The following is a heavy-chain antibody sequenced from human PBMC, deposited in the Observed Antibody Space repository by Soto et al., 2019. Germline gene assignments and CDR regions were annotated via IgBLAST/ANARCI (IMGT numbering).Heavy chain of an antibody. V-gene: IGHV3-30-3*01. CDR2: ISDDGSNK. Sequence: QVQLVESGGGVVQPGRSLRLSCAASGFTFSSYAMPWVRQAPGKGLEWVAVISDDGSNKYYADSVKGRLTISRDNSKNTLYVEMNNLRAEDTDVYYCAREPGVIRPYWGQGTLVTVSS. CDR3: AREPGVIRPY. D-gene: IGHD3-10*01. CDR1: GFTFSSYA. J-gene: IGHJ1*01.